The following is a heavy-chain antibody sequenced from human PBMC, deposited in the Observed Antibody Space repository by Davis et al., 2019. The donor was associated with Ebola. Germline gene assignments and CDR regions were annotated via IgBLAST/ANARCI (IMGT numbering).Heavy chain of an antibody. J-gene: IGHJ5*02. CDR3: ARVILIAAAHFDP. Sequence: SVTVSCKASVGTFSSYAISWVRQAPGQGLEWMGRIIPLLGIANYAQKFQGRVTITADKSTSTAYMELSSLRSEDTAVYYCARVILIAAAHFDPWGQGTLVTVSS. CDR1: VGTFSSYA. CDR2: IIPLLGIA. V-gene: IGHV1-69*04. D-gene: IGHD6-13*01.